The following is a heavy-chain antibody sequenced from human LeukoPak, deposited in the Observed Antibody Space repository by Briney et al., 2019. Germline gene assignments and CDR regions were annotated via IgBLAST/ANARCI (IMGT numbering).Heavy chain of an antibody. D-gene: IGHD2-2*01. CDR3: ARGVVPAALFSWFDP. J-gene: IGHJ5*02. CDR1: GYTFTSSY. CDR2: INPSGGST. Sequence: ASVKVSCKASGYTFTSSYMHWVRQAPGQGLEWMGIINPSGGSTSYAQKFQGRVTMTRDTSTSTVYMELSSLRSEDTAVYYCARGVVPAALFSWFDPWGQGTLVTVSS. V-gene: IGHV1-46*01.